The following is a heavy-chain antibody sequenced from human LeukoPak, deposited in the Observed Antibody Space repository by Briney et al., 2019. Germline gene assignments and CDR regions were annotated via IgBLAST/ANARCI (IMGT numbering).Heavy chain of an antibody. CDR1: GGSVSSSTFY. Sequence: PSETLSLTCTVSGGSVSSSTFYWSWIRQPPGKGLEWIGYIYYSGSTNYNPSLKSRVTISVDTSKNQFSLKLSSVTAADTAVYYCARGLEGSSGYSLVGDYWGQATLVSVSS. D-gene: IGHD3-22*01. V-gene: IGHV4-61*01. CDR3: ARGLEGSSGYSLVGDY. J-gene: IGHJ4*02. CDR2: IYYSGST.